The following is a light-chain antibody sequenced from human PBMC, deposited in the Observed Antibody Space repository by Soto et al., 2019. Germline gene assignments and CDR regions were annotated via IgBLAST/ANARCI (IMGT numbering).Light chain of an antibody. CDR2: RAS. CDR1: QWVSST. CDR3: QQYNSYPLT. J-gene: IGKJ4*01. V-gene: IGKV3-15*01. Sequence: TQSPATHAVSPGERATLSCRARQWVSSTLAWYQLKHGQAPRLLIYRASIRATGVPARFSGSGSGTEFTLTISSLQPEDFAFYFCQQYNSYPLTFGGGTKVDIK.